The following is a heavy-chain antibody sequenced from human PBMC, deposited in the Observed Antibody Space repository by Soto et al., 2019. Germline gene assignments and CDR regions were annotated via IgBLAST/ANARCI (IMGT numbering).Heavy chain of an antibody. Sequence: PSETLSLTCTVSGGSISSYYWSWIRQPPGKGLERIGYIYYSGSTNYNPSLKSRVTISVDTSKNQFSLKLSSVTAADTAVYYCARGSSSWYGDYYYYYYMDVWGKGTTVTVSS. CDR3: ARGSSSWYGDYYYYYYMDV. CDR1: GGSISSYY. V-gene: IGHV4-59*01. CDR2: IYYSGST. J-gene: IGHJ6*03. D-gene: IGHD6-13*01.